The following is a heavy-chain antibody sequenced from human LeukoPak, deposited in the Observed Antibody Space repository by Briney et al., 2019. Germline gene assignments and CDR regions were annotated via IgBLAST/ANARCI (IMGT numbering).Heavy chain of an antibody. D-gene: IGHD6-13*01. V-gene: IGHV4-61*02. CDR3: ATPTSYSSSWYAFDI. CDR2: IYTSGST. Sequence: PSQTLSLTCIVSGGSISSGSYYWSWIRQPAGRGLEWIGRIYTSGSTNYNPSLKSRVTISVDTSKNQFSLKLSSLSAADTAVYYCATPTSYSSSWYAFDIWGQGTMVTVSS. CDR1: GGSISSGSYY. J-gene: IGHJ3*02.